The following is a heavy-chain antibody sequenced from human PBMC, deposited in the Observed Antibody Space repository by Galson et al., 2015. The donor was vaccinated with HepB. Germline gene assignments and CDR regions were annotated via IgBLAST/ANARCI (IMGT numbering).Heavy chain of an antibody. CDR1: GFTYSGSA. J-gene: IGHJ4*02. D-gene: IGHD6-13*01. V-gene: IGHV3-73*01. CDR3: TRLGDLSGYSSK. CDR2: IGSKAHNYAT. Sequence: SLRLSFAASGFTYSGSAMHWVRQASGKGRAWVGRIGSKAHNYATAYVASVKGRFTISRDDSKSTAYLQMNSLKTEDTAVYYCTRLGDLSGYSSKWGQGTLVTVSS.